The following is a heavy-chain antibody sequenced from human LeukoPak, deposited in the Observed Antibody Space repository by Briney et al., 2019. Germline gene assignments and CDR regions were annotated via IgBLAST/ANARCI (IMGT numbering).Heavy chain of an antibody. CDR2: IYTSAST. J-gene: IGHJ3*02. D-gene: IGHD3-10*01. CDR1: GGSISSYY. CDR3: ARDPLWFGELHTFDI. V-gene: IGHV4-4*07. Sequence: SETLSLTCTVSGGSISSYYWSWIRQPAGNGLEWIGRIYTSASTNYNPSLKSRVTMSEDTSKYQFSLKLSSVTAADTAVYYCARDPLWFGELHTFDIWGQGTMVTVSS.